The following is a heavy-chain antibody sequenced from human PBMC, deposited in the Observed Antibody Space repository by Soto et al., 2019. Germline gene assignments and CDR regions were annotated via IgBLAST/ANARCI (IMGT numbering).Heavy chain of an antibody. CDR2: INPRDSDT. D-gene: IGHD6-6*01. CDR1: VDSFTRYL. J-gene: IGHJ4*02. Sequence: GESRKFSCKGSVDSFTRYLIGWVRQMPVKALECMGIINPRDSDTRYSPSFQGQVTISADNSINTAYLQSSSRKASDTAMYYCARPGISSSEYGGQGTLVTVSS. V-gene: IGHV5-51*01. CDR3: ARPGISSSEY.